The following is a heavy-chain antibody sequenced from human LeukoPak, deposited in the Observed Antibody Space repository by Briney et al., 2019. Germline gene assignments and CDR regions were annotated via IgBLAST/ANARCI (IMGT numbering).Heavy chain of an antibody. CDR1: GYTFTGYY. D-gene: IGHD6-19*01. V-gene: IGHV1-2*02. CDR2: INPNSGGT. Sequence: ASVKVSCKASGYTFTGYYMHWVRQAPGQGLEWMGWINPNSGGTNYAQKFQGRVTMTRDTSISTAYMELSRLRSDDTAVDYCARVRSGWYLDWGQETLVTVSS. CDR3: ARVRSGWYLD. J-gene: IGHJ4*02.